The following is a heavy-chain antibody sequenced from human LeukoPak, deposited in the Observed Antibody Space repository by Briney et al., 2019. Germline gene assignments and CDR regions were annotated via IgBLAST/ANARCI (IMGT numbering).Heavy chain of an antibody. D-gene: IGHD3-3*01. V-gene: IGHV3-9*01. CDR1: GFTFDDYA. Sequence: PGRSLRLSCAASGFTFDDYAMHWVRQAPGKGLEWVSGISWNSGSIGYADSVKGRFTISRDNAKNSLYLQMNSLRADDTAVYYCARANNPVLEWSDAFDIWGQGTMVTVSS. CDR2: ISWNSGSI. CDR3: ARANNPVLEWSDAFDI. J-gene: IGHJ3*02.